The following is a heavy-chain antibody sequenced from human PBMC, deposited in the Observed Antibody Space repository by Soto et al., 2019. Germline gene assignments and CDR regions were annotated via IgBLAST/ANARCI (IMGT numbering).Heavy chain of an antibody. CDR3: ARLDCSGGSCYRTYEYYFDY. D-gene: IGHD2-15*01. CDR2: IYTSGST. Sequence: SETLSLTCTVSGGSISSYYWSWIRQPAGKGLEWIGRIYTSGSTNYNPSLKSRVTMSVDTSKNQFSLKLSSVTAADTAVYYCARLDCSGGSCYRTYEYYFDYWGQGMLVTVSS. J-gene: IGHJ4*02. V-gene: IGHV4-4*07. CDR1: GGSISSYY.